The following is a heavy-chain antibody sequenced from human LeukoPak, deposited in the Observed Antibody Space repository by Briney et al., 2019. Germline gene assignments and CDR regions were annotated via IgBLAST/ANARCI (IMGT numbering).Heavy chain of an antibody. V-gene: IGHV3-30*04. J-gene: IGHJ4*02. Sequence: RSGGSLRLSCAASGFTFSNYAMPWVRQAPGKGLEWAAVISSDGSDKYYPDSVKGRFTISRDNSKNTLYLQMNSLRAEDTDVYYCARARFNCYDTSGCQWYFDYWGQEALVTVSS. CDR1: GFTFSNYA. CDR3: ARARFNCYDTSGCQWYFDY. D-gene: IGHD3-22*01. CDR2: ISSDGSDK.